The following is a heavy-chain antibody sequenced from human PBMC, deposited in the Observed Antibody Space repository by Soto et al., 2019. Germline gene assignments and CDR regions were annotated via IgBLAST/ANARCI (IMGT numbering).Heavy chain of an antibody. CDR3: ARGGNRYSNTASGAGGFDF. CDR1: GVSISSSY. Sequence: SETLSLTCTVSGVSISSSYWSWIRQSPGTGLEWIGYIYYTGTTNYNPSLKRRVTISLDTAKNQFSLNVNSLTTADTAVYFCARGGNRYSNTASGAGGFDFWGQGTLVTVSS. CDR2: IYYTGTT. J-gene: IGHJ4*02. V-gene: IGHV4-59*01. D-gene: IGHD2-8*02.